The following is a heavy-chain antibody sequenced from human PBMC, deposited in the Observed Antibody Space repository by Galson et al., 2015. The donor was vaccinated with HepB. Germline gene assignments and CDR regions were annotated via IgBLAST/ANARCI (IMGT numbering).Heavy chain of an antibody. Sequence: SVKASCKASGGTFSSYAFSWVRQAPGQGLEWMGRIIPILDIVNYAQKFQGRVTITADKSTSTAYMELSSLTSEDTAVYYCAREYYDFWNNYYHYYMDVWGKGTTVTASS. D-gene: IGHD3-3*01. V-gene: IGHV1-69*04. CDR2: IIPILDIV. J-gene: IGHJ6*03. CDR1: GGTFSSYA. CDR3: AREYYDFWNNYYHYYMDV.